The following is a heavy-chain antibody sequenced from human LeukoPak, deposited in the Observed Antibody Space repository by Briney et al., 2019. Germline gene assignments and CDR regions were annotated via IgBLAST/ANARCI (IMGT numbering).Heavy chain of an antibody. Sequence: ASVKVSCKASGYTFTGYYMHWVRQAPGQGLEWMGWINPNSGGTNYAQKFQGWVTMTRDTSISTAYMELSRLRSDDTAVYYCARGGMVRGVIIIGRIDYWGQGTLVTVSS. CDR1: GYTFTGYY. D-gene: IGHD3-10*01. CDR2: INPNSGGT. CDR3: ARGGMVRGVIIIGRIDY. J-gene: IGHJ4*02. V-gene: IGHV1-2*04.